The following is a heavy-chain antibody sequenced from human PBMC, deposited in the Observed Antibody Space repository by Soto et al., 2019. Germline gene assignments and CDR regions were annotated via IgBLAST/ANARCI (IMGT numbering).Heavy chain of an antibody. D-gene: IGHD3-10*01. J-gene: IGHJ3*02. Sequence: QVQLVESGGGVVQPGGSLRLSCAASGFTFSSYAMHWVRQAPGKGLEWVAVISFDGSRKFYVDSVRGRFTISRDNSKNTLDLQMNSLRVEDTAVYHCVKRRVGGTNSDAFDIWGQGTVVTVSS. V-gene: IGHV3-30*18. CDR1: GFTFSSYA. CDR2: ISFDGSRK. CDR3: VKRRVGGTNSDAFDI.